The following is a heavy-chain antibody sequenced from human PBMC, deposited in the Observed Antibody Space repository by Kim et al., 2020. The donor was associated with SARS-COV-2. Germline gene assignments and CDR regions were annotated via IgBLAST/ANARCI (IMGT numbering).Heavy chain of an antibody. D-gene: IGHD4-17*01. Sequence: SDRPSFQGQVTISADKSISTAYLQWSSLKASDTAMYYCARQRLREGFFDLWGRGTLVTVSS. CDR3: ARQRLREGFFDL. J-gene: IGHJ2*01. V-gene: IGHV5-51*01.